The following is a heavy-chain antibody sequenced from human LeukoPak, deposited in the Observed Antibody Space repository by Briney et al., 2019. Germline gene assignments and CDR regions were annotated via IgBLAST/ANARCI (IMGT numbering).Heavy chain of an antibody. Sequence: HPGGSLRLSCAVSGINFRGYWMAWVRQAPGKGLEWVANMRQDGSEKYYVDSVKGRFTISRDNAKNSLYLEMNSLRVEDTAVYYCARDLGHTGYDLYDYWGQGTLVAVSS. CDR3: ARDLGHTGYDLYDY. V-gene: IGHV3-7*01. CDR2: MRQDGSEK. D-gene: IGHD5-12*01. J-gene: IGHJ4*02. CDR1: GINFRGYW.